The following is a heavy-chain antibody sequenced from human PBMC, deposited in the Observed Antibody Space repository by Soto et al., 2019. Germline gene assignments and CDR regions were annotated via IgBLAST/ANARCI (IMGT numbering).Heavy chain of an antibody. V-gene: IGHV4-39*01. CDR1: GGSISSSSYY. J-gene: IGHJ3*02. CDR3: ASKCTSSTSCSRGWYAFDI. CDR2: IYYSGST. D-gene: IGHD2-2*01. Sequence: SETLSLTCTVSGGSISSSSYYWGWIRQPPGKGLEWIGSIYYSGSTYYNPSLKSRVTISVDPSKNQFSLKLSSVTAADTAVYYCASKCTSSTSCSRGWYAFDIWGQGTMVTVSS.